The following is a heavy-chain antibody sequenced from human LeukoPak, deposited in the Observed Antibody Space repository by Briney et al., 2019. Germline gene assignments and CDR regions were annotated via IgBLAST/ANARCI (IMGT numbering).Heavy chain of an antibody. CDR1: GFTFRSYA. D-gene: IGHD6-25*01. Sequence: PGGSLRLSCAVSGFTFRSYAMSWVRQAPGKGLEWVSAISGSGGSTYYADSVKGRFTISRDNSKNTLYLQMNSLRAEDTAVYYCAFSETPYYYYYMDVWGKGTTVTVSS. CDR2: ISGSGGST. V-gene: IGHV3-23*01. J-gene: IGHJ6*03. CDR3: AFSETPYYYYYMDV.